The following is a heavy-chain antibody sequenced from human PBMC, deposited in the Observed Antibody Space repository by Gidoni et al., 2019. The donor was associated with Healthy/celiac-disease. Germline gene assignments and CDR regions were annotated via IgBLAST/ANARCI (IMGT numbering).Heavy chain of an antibody. V-gene: IGHV4-59*01. J-gene: IGHJ2*01. CDR3: ARSPSHREDIVVWYFDL. CDR2: IYYSGST. Sequence: QVQLQESGPGLVKPSEILSLTCTVSGGSISSYYWSWMRQPPGKGLEWIGYIYYSGSTNYNPSLKSRVTISVDTSKNQFSLKLSSVTAADTAVYYCARSPSHREDIVVWYFDLWGRGTLVTVSS. CDR1: GGSISSYY. D-gene: IGHD2-15*01.